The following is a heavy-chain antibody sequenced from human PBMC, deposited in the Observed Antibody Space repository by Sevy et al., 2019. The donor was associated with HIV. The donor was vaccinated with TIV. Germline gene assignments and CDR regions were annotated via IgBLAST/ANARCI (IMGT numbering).Heavy chain of an antibody. CDR1: GFTFSSYS. D-gene: IGHD3-9*01. V-gene: IGHV3-21*01. Sequence: GGSLRLSCAASGFTFSSYSMNWVRQAPGKGLEWVSSISSSSSYIYYADSVKGRFTISRDNAKNSLYLQMNSLRAEDTVMYYCAGVYYDILTGYYTPDYWGQGTLVTVSS. CDR3: AGVYYDILTGYYTPDY. CDR2: ISSSSSYI. J-gene: IGHJ4*02.